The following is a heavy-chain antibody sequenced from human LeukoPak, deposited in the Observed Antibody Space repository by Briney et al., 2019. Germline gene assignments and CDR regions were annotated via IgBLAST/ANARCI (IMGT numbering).Heavy chain of an antibody. V-gene: IGHV3-53*01. CDR1: GFAVSGNY. Sequence: GGSLRLSCAASGFAVSGNYMSWVRQAPGKGLEWVSIIYTGGNTYYADSVQGRFTISRDNSKNTLYLQMNSLRAEDTAVYYCAREWDCTNTSCYYIGSWGQGTLVTDSS. D-gene: IGHD2-2*01. J-gene: IGHJ4*02. CDR3: AREWDCTNTSCYYIGS. CDR2: IYTGGNT.